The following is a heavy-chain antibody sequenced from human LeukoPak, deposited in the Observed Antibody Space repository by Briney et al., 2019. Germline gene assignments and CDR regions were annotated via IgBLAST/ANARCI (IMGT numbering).Heavy chain of an antibody. J-gene: IGHJ4*02. CDR3: ARSYDSSGYYDY. V-gene: IGHV4-59*01. D-gene: IGHD3-22*01. CDR1: GGSISSYY. CDR2: IYYSGST. Sequence: SETLSLTCTVSGGSISSYYWSWIRQPPGKGLEWIGYIYYSGSTNYNPSLKSRVTISVDTSKNQFSLKLSSVTAADTAVYYCARSYDSSGYYDYWGQGTLVTVSS.